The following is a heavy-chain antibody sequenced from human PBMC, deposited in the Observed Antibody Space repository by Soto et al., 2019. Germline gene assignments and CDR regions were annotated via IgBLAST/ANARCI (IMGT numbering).Heavy chain of an antibody. CDR3: AREAAMVSVDY. Sequence: GGSLRLSCAASGFTFSSYAMHWVRQAPGKGLEWVAVISFDGSERYYVDSVKGRFTISRDNAKNSLYLQMNSLGVEDTAVYYCAREAAMVSVDYWGQGTPVTVSS. J-gene: IGHJ4*02. CDR1: GFTFSSYA. D-gene: IGHD5-18*01. V-gene: IGHV3-30*04. CDR2: ISFDGSER.